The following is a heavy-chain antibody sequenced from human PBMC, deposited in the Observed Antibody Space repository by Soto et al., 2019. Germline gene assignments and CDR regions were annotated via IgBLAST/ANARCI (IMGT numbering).Heavy chain of an antibody. D-gene: IGHD2-21*02. CDR3: ARGGHVVVVTAAFDY. J-gene: IGHJ4*02. CDR2: IYHSGST. V-gene: IGHV4-30-2*01. Sequence: SETLSLTCAVSGGSISSGGYSWSWIRQPPGKGLEWIGYIYHSGSTYYNPSLKSRVTISVDRSKNQFSLKLSSVTAADTAVYYCARGGHVVVVTAAFDYWGQGTLVTVSS. CDR1: GGSISSGGYS.